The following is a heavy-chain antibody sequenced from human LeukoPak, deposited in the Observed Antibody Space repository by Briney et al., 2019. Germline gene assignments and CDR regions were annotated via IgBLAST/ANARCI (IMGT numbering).Heavy chain of an antibody. Sequence: PSETLSLTCTVSGGSISSGSYYWSWIRQPAGKGLEWIGRIYTSGSTNYNPSLKSRVTMSVDRSKNQFSLNLSSVTAADTAVYYCARAINTIILGWGQGTMVTVSS. CDR2: IYTSGST. CDR3: ARAINTIILG. D-gene: IGHD3-22*01. V-gene: IGHV4-61*02. J-gene: IGHJ3*01. CDR1: GGSISSGSYY.